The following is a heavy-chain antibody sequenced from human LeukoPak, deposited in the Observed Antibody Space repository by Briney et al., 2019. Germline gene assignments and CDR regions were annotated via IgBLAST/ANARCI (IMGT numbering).Heavy chain of an antibody. CDR1: GLTFSGSA. J-gene: IGHJ4*02. Sequence: GGSLRLSCAASGLTFSGSAMNWVRQASGKGLEWVGRIRSKRNNYATAYTASVKGRFTISRDDSENMAYLQMNSLKIEDTAVYYCNSWGQGTLVTVSS. V-gene: IGHV3-73*01. CDR3: NS. CDR2: IRSKRNNYAT.